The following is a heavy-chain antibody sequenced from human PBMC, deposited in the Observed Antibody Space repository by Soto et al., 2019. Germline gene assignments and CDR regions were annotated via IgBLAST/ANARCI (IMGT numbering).Heavy chain of an antibody. CDR2: IIPIFGTA. CDR1: GGTFSSYA. CDR3: ARRNMPVVVNPLYYYYGMDV. Sequence: QVQLVQSGAEVKKPGSSVKVSCKASGGTFSSYAISWVRQAPGQGLEWMGGIIPIFGTANYAQKFQGRVTSTADETTSTDYMELSSMRSEDTAVYYCARRNMPVVVNPLYYYYGMDVWGQGTTVTVSS. J-gene: IGHJ6*02. V-gene: IGHV1-69*12. D-gene: IGHD3-22*01.